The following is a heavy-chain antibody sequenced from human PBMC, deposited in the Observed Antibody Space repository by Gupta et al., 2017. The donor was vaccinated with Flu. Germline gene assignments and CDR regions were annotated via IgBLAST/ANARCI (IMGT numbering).Heavy chain of an antibody. Sequence: EVQLVESGGGLVQPGGSLRLSCAASGFTVSSNYMSWVRQAPGKGLEWVSVIYSGGSTYDADSVKGRFTISRHNSKNTLYLQMNSLRAEDTAVYYGARDHYGGNGYWGQGTLVTVSS. CDR3: ARDHYGGNGY. D-gene: IGHD4-23*01. CDR1: GFTVSSNY. CDR2: IYSGGST. V-gene: IGHV3-53*04. J-gene: IGHJ4*02.